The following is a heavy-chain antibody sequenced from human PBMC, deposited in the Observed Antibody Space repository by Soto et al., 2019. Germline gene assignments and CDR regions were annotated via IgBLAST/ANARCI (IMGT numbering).Heavy chain of an antibody. Sequence: SETLSLTCTVSGGSVSSGPYYWSWIRQPPGKGLEWIGYIYYSGNTNYNPTLKSRVTISVDTSKNQFSLKLSSVTAADTAVYYCARGGRHDDSSGYGSLGYWGLGTLVTVSS. CDR1: GGSVSSGPYY. J-gene: IGHJ4*02. CDR2: IYYSGNT. V-gene: IGHV4-61*01. CDR3: ARGGRHDDSSGYGSLGY. D-gene: IGHD3-22*01.